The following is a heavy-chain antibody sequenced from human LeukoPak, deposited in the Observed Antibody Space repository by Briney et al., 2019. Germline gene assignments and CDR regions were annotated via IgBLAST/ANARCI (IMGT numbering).Heavy chain of an antibody. V-gene: IGHV4-39*07. D-gene: IGHD6-6*01. CDR3: ARGGSSSSCYYYYMDV. CDR1: GGSISSSSYY. CDR2: IYYSGST. J-gene: IGHJ6*03. Sequence: SETLSLTCTVSGGSISSSSYYWGWIRQPPGKGLEWIGSIYYSGSTYYNPSLKSRVTISVDTSKNQFSLKLSSVTAADTAVYYCARGGSSSSCYYYYMDVWGKGTTVTVSS.